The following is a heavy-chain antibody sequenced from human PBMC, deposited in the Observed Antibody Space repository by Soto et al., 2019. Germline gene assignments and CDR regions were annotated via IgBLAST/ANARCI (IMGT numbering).Heavy chain of an antibody. V-gene: IGHV3-23*01. D-gene: IGHD2-2*01. Sequence: PXGSLRVSCAASRFTFSRYSMSWVRQAPGQGLEWVSVISVSGDRTYYADSVKARFTISRDNAKNTLYLQMRSLRVEDTALYYCAKDYEAVQANIYGGHFDVWAQGTPVTVSS. CDR3: AKDYEAVQANIYGGHFDV. CDR2: ISVSGDRT. J-gene: IGHJ4*02. CDR1: RFTFSRYS.